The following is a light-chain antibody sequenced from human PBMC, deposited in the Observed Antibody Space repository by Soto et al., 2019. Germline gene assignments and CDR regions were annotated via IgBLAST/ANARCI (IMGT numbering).Light chain of an antibody. J-gene: IGLJ2*01. V-gene: IGLV2-23*02. CDR3: CSYAGTRII. Sequence: QSVLTQPGSVSGSPGQSITISGTGTSSDVGSYNLVSWYQQHPGKVPKLMIYEVSKRPSGVSNRFSGSKSGNTASLTISGLQAQDEADYYCCSYAGTRIIFGGGTKLTVL. CDR1: SSDVGSYNL. CDR2: EVS.